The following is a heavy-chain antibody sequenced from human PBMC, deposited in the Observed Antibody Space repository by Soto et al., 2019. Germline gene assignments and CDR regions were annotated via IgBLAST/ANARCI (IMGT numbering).Heavy chain of an antibody. CDR2: IKTDGSAI. CDR3: AKGERQYGGPDDAFDI. Sequence: GGSLRLSCAASGFTFSSYWMHWVRQAPGKGLVWVSRIKTDGSAISYTDSVKGRFTISRDNAKNTLYLQMNSLTAEDTAVYYCAKGERQYGGPDDAFDIWGQGTMVTVSS. J-gene: IGHJ3*02. CDR1: GFTFSSYW. V-gene: IGHV3-74*01. D-gene: IGHD4-17*01.